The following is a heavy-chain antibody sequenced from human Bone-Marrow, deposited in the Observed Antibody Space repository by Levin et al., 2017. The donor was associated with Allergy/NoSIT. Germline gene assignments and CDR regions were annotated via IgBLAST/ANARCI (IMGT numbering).Heavy chain of an antibody. J-gene: IGHJ5*02. CDR3: AKERSVAPNWFDP. Sequence: SGESLKISCVASGFTFANYAISWVRQAPGKGLEWVSAITASGPNTYYTDSVKGRFTISRDNSKNTVYLQMAGLRAEDTAMYYCAKERSVAPNWFDPWGHGTLVTVSS. V-gene: IGHV3-23*01. D-gene: IGHD1-26*01. CDR2: ITASGPNT. CDR1: GFTFANYA.